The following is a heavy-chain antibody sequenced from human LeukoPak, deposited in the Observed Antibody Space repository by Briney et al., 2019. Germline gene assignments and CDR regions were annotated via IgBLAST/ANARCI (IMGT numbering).Heavy chain of an antibody. CDR1: GFTFSSYW. V-gene: IGHV3-23*01. CDR3: AKDRWWGAGDCYYYYMDV. J-gene: IGHJ6*03. D-gene: IGHD2-15*01. Sequence: PGGSLRLSCAASGFTFSSYWMSWVRQAPGKGLEWVSAISSSGGSTYYADSVKGRFTISRDNSKNTLYLQMNSLRAEDTAVYYCAKDRWWGAGDCYYYYMDVWGKGTTVTVSS. CDR2: ISSSGGST.